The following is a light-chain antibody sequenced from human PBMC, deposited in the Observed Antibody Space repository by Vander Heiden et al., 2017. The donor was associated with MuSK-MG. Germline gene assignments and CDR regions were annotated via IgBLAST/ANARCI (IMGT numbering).Light chain of an antibody. V-gene: IGKV1-39*01. CDR2: ASS. Sequence: DRQMTQYPSSLSASVGDRVTITCRASQNINNYLNWYQQKPGKAPKLLIYASSSLQTGVPSRCSGSGSGTDFTLTISRLQPEDFVTYYCQQSYITPMYTFGRGTKLEIK. CDR1: QNINNY. J-gene: IGKJ2*01. CDR3: QQSYITPMYT.